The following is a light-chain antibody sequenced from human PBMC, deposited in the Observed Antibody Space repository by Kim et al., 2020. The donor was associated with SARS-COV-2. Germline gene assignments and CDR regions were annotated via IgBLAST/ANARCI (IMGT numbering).Light chain of an antibody. CDR3: QYYGNSPPLT. CDR2: AAS. J-gene: IGKJ4*01. V-gene: IGKV3-20*01. Sequence: PGESATLSCRASQSISSNYLVWYQQKPGQAPRLLIHAASTRATGIPDRFSGSGSGTDFTLTISRLEPADFAVYYCQYYGNSPPLTFGGGTKVDIK. CDR1: QSISSNY.